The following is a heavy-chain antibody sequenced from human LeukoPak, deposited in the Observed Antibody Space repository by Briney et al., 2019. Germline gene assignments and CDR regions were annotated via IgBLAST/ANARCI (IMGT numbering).Heavy chain of an antibody. CDR2: IYYSGST. V-gene: IGHV4-59*01. CDR3: ARAGSGSHPKELGAFDI. Sequence: KPSETLSLTCTVSGGSISSYYWSWIRQPPGKGLEWIGYIYYSGSTNYNPSLKSRVTISVDTSKNQFSLKLSSVTAADTAVYYCARAGSGSHPKELGAFDIWGHRTMVTVSS. CDR1: GGSISSYY. D-gene: IGHD1-26*01. J-gene: IGHJ3*02.